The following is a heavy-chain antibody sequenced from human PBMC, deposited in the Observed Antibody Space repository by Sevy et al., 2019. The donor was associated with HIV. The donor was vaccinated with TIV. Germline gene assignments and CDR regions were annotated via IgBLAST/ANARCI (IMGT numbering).Heavy chain of an antibody. J-gene: IGHJ6*02. D-gene: IGHD2-21*02. V-gene: IGHV3-15*01. CDR2: IKSKTDGGTT. CDR1: GFTFSNAW. CDR3: TKDPSCGGDCYLVGYYYYGMDV. Sequence: GGSLRLSCAASGFTFSNAWMSWVRQAPGKGLEWVGRIKSKTDGGTTDYAAPVKGRFTISSDDSKNTLYLQMNSLKTEETAVYYCTKDPSCGGDCYLVGYYYYGMDVWGQGTTVTVSS.